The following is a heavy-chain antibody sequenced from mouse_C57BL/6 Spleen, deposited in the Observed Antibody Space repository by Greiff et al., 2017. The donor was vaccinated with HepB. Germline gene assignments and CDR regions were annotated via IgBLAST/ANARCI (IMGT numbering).Heavy chain of an antibody. D-gene: IGHD2-3*01. CDR1: GFTFSDYG. CDR3: ARRDGPRDYYAMDY. J-gene: IGHJ4*01. Sequence: EVQGVESGGGLVQPGGSLKLSCAASGFTFSDYGMAWVRQAPRKGPEWVAFISNLAYSIYYADTVTGRFTISRENAKNTLYLEMSSLRSEDTAMYYCARRDGPRDYYAMDYWGQGTSVTVSS. V-gene: IGHV5-15*01. CDR2: ISNLAYSI.